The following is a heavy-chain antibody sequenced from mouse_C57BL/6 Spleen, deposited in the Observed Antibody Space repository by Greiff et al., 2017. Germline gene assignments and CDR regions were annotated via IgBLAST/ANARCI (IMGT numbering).Heavy chain of an antibody. D-gene: IGHD3-2*01. J-gene: IGHJ4*01. V-gene: IGHV5-17*01. CDR2: ISSGSSTI. CDR1: GFTFSDYG. CDR3: ASRQLGYYAMDY. Sequence: EVQLVESGGGLVKPGGSLKLSCAASGFTFSDYGMHWVRQAPEKGLEWVAYISSGSSTIYYADTVKGRFTISRDNAKNTLFLQMTSLRSEDTAMYYCASRQLGYYAMDYWGQGTSVTVSS.